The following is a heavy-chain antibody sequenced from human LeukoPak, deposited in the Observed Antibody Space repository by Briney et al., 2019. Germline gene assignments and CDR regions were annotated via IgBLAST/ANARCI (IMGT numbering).Heavy chain of an antibody. V-gene: IGHV1-69*05. D-gene: IGHD3-3*01. Sequence: SVKVSCKSSGGTFSSYAVSWVRQAPGQGLEWMGEIIPMFGRANYAQKFQGRVTITTDESTSTAYMELSSLRSEDTAMYYCARHGGITIFGVAQPGGAFDIWGQGTMVTVSS. CDR1: GGTFSSYA. CDR2: IIPMFGRA. J-gene: IGHJ3*02. CDR3: ARHGGITIFGVAQPGGAFDI.